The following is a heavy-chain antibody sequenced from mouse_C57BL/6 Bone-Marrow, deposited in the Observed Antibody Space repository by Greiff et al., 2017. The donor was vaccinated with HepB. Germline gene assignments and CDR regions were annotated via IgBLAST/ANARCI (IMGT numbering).Heavy chain of an antibody. CDR3: TTLRLRPPYYFDY. CDR2: IDPENGDT. D-gene: IGHD2-4*01. Sequence: EVHLVESGAELVRPGASVKLSCTASGFNIKDDYMHWVKQRPEQGLEWIGWIDPENGDTAYASKFQGKATITADTSSNTAYLQLSSLTSEDTAVYYCTTLRLRPPYYFDYWGQGTTLTVSS. J-gene: IGHJ2*01. CDR1: GFNIKDDY. V-gene: IGHV14-4*01.